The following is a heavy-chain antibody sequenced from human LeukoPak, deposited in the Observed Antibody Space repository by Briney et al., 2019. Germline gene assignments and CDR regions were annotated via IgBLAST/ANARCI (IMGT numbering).Heavy chain of an antibody. CDR2: INHSGST. CDR3: ARHRRAYFDWLLYFDY. V-gene: IGHV4-34*01. CDR1: GGSFSGYY. D-gene: IGHD3-9*01. Sequence: SETLSLTCAVYGGSFSGYYWSWIRQPPGKGLEWIGEINHSGSTNYNPSLTSRVTISVDTSKNQFSLKLSSVTAADTAVYYCARHRRAYFDWLLYFDYWGQGTLVTVSS. J-gene: IGHJ4*02.